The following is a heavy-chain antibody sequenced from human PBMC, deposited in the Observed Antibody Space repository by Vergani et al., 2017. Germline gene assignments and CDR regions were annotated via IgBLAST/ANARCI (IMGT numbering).Heavy chain of an antibody. CDR1: GFTFSSYS. Sequence: EVQLVEPGGGLVQPGGSLRLSCAASGFTFSSYSMNWVRQAPGKGLEWVSAISGSGGSTYYADSVKDWFTISRDNSKNTLYLQMNSLRAEDTAVYYCAKTTDYDILTGYPSPYWGQGTLVTVSS. J-gene: IGHJ4*02. CDR2: ISGSGGST. D-gene: IGHD3-9*01. V-gene: IGHV3-23*04. CDR3: AKTTDYDILTGYPSPY.